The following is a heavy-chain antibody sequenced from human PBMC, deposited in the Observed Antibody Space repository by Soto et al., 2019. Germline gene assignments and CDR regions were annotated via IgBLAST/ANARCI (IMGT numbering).Heavy chain of an antibody. J-gene: IGHJ4*02. CDR1: GYTFTNYA. Sequence: ASVKVSCKVSGYTFTNYAIHWVRQAPRQRLEWMGWISGGDGTTKYSQKFQGRVTITRDTSASTAYMELSSLRYEDTAVYYCAWDRSGYLYFRGKGTLVTVSS. D-gene: IGHD3-22*01. V-gene: IGHV1-3*01. CDR3: AWDRSGYLYF. CDR2: ISGGDGTT.